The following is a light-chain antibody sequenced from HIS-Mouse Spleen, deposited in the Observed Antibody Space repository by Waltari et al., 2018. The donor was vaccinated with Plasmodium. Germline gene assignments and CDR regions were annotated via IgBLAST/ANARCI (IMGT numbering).Light chain of an antibody. Sequence: DIQLTQSPSFLSASVGDRVTITCRASPGISRYLAWYQQKPGKAPKLLIYAASTLQSGVPSRFSGSGSGTEFTLTISSLQPEDFATYYCQQLNSYPPFTFGPGTKVDIK. CDR1: PGISRY. CDR2: AAS. V-gene: IGKV1-9*01. J-gene: IGKJ3*01. CDR3: QQLNSYPPFT.